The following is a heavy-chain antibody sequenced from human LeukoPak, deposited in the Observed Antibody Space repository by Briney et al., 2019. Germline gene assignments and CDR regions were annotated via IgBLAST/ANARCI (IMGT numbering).Heavy chain of an antibody. D-gene: IGHD2-2*01. CDR2: IGVTGDT. CDR1: GFTFSKDD. V-gene: IGHV3-13*01. CDR3: TKEFCRSRAACAGGSYYDF. J-gene: IGHJ2*01. Sequence: GWSLRLSCAASGFTFSKDDFHWVRQAAGKGLEWVAAIGVTGDTNYAASVKGRFTFSREDATNSLYLQMRSLGAGDTALYYCTKEFCRSRAACAGGSYYDFWGRGALVTASS.